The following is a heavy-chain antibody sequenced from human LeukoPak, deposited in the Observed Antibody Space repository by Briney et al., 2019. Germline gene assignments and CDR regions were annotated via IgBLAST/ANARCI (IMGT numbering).Heavy chain of an antibody. Sequence: SETLSLTCNVSGASMTIYYWTWIRQPPGKGLEWIGYVYSSGRNNYNPSLKSRVTISLDTSRNQFSLNLKSVTAADTAVYYCARASVSSGYSDYWGQGTLVTVSS. J-gene: IGHJ4*02. CDR3: ARASVSSGYSDY. V-gene: IGHV4-59*01. CDR1: GASMTIYY. CDR2: VYSSGRN. D-gene: IGHD3-22*01.